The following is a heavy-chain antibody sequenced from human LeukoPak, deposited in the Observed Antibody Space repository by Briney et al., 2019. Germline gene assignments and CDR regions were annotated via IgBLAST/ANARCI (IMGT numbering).Heavy chain of an antibody. D-gene: IGHD2-2*01. V-gene: IGHV4-59*12. CDR1: GGSINSYY. Sequence: SETLSLTCTVSGGSINSYYWSWIRQPPGKGLEWIGYIYYSGSTHYNPSLKSRVTISVDTSKNQFSLKLSSVTAADTAVYYCASRSCSSTSCRDYWGQGTLVTVSS. J-gene: IGHJ4*02. CDR2: IYYSGST. CDR3: ASRSCSSTSCRDY.